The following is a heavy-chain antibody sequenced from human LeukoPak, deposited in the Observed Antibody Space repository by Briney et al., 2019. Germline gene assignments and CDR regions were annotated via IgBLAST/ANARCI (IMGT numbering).Heavy chain of an antibody. CDR3: ARDYDAQPLLPAYYFDY. J-gene: IGHJ4*02. D-gene: IGHD2-15*01. V-gene: IGHV3-7*01. Sequence: SGGSLRLSCAASGFTFSSYWMSWVRQAPGKGLEWVANIKQDGSEKYYVDSVKGRFTISRDNAKNSLYLQMNSLRAEDTAVYYCARDYDAQPLLPAYYFDYWGQGTLVTVSS. CDR1: GFTFSSYW. CDR2: IKQDGSEK.